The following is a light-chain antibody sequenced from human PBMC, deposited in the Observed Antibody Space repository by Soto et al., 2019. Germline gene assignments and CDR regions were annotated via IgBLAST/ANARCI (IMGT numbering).Light chain of an antibody. V-gene: IGKV3-20*01. CDR3: QQYGSSPFG. CDR2: GAS. Sequence: EIVLTQSPGTLSLSPGERATLSCRASQSVSSSYLAWYQQKPGQAPRLLIYGASSRATGIPDRFSGSGSGTDFTLTISRLEREDFAVYYCQQYGSSPFGFGPGTNVDIK. J-gene: IGKJ3*01. CDR1: QSVSSSY.